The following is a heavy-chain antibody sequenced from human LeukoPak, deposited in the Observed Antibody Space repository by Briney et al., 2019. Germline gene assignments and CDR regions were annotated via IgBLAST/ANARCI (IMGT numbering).Heavy chain of an antibody. J-gene: IGHJ3*02. D-gene: IGHD5-12*01. Sequence: PGGSLRLSCAASRFTFSSYGMHWVRQAPGKGLEWVALISNDGRNKYYADSVKGRFTISRDNSKNTLYLQMNSLRAEDTAVYYCAKDLRYGSDGHDAFDIWGQGTMVTVSS. CDR3: AKDLRYGSDGHDAFDI. V-gene: IGHV3-30*18. CDR1: RFTFSSYG. CDR2: ISNDGRNK.